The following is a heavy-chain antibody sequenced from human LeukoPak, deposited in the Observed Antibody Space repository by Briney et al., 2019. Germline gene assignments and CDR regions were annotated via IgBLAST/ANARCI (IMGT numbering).Heavy chain of an antibody. V-gene: IGHV4-34*01. CDR1: GGSFSGYY. D-gene: IGHD3-10*01. CDR2: INHSGST. CDR3: ARGRKRYYGAGIYCHFDY. J-gene: IGHJ4*02. Sequence: SETLSLTCAVYGGSFSGYYWSWIRQPPGKGLEWIGEINHSGSTNYNPSLKSRVTISVDTSKNQFSLKLSSVTAADTAVYYCARGRKRYYGAGIYCHFDYWGQGPLVTVSS.